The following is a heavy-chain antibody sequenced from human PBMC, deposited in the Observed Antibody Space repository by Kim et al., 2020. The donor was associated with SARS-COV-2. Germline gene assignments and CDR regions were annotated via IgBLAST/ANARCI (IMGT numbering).Heavy chain of an antibody. J-gene: IGHJ4*02. CDR2: IYYSGST. D-gene: IGHD3-22*01. CDR1: GGSISSYY. CDR3: ARGYYDSSGYSYPIDY. V-gene: IGHV4-59*13. Sequence: SETLSLTCTVSGGSISSYYWSWIRQPPGKGLEWIGYIYYSGSTNYNPSLKSRVTISVDTSKNQFSLKLSSVTAADTAVYYCARGYYDSSGYSYPIDYWGQGTLVTVSS.